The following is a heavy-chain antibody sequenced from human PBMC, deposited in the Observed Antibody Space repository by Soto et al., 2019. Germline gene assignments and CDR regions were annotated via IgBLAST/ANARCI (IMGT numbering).Heavy chain of an antibody. CDR1: GYTFTSYD. CDR3: AREGGVVPVSIFGYYYYRMEV. V-gene: IGHV1-8*01. J-gene: IGHJ6*04. CDR2: MNPNSGNT. D-gene: IGHD2-2*01. Sequence: ASVKVSCKASGYTFTSYDINWVRQATGQGLEWMGWMNPNSGNTGYAQKFQGRVTMTRNTSISTAYMELSSLRSEDTTVYYCAREGGVVPVSIFGYYYYRMEVWGKETAVT.